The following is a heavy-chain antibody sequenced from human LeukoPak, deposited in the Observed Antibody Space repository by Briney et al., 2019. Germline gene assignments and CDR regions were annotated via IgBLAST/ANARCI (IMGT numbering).Heavy chain of an antibody. CDR1: GGSISSYY. J-gene: IGHJ5*02. CDR3: ARQPLLLWFGGWFDP. V-gene: IGHV4-4*07. CDR2: IYTSGST. Sequence: SETLSLTCTVSGGSISSYYWSWIRQPAGNGLEWIGRIYTSGSTNYNPSLKSRVTMSVDTSKNQFSLKLSSVTAADTAVYYCARQPLLLWFGGWFDPWGQGTLVTVSS. D-gene: IGHD3-10*01.